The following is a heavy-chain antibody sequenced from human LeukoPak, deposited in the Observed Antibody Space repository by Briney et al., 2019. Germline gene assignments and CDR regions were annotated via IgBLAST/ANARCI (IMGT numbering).Heavy chain of an antibody. Sequence: GGSLRLSCAASGFTFSSYEMNWVRQAPGKGLEWVSGISWNSGNIGYADSVKGRFTISRDNAKNSLYLQMNSLRAEDTALYYCAKEARWTSNFDYWGQGTLVSVSS. J-gene: IGHJ4*02. D-gene: IGHD3/OR15-3a*01. CDR1: GFTFSSYE. CDR3: AKEARWTSNFDY. V-gene: IGHV3-9*01. CDR2: ISWNSGNI.